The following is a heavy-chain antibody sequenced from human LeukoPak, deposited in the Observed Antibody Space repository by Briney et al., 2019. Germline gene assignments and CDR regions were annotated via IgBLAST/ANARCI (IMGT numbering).Heavy chain of an antibody. D-gene: IGHD6-19*01. Sequence: GGSLRLSCAASGFTFSDYYMSWIRQAPGKGLEWVSYISGSGSTVYYAASVRGRFTISRDNAKNSLFLQMNSLRAEDTAVYYCARDVSSGWYLTDYWGQGTLVTVSS. CDR3: ARDVSSGWYLTDY. CDR1: GFTFSDYY. V-gene: IGHV3-11*01. CDR2: ISGSGSTV. J-gene: IGHJ4*02.